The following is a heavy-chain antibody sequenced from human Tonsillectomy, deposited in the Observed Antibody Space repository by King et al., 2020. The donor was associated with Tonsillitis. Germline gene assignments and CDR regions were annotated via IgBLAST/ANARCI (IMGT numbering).Heavy chain of an antibody. CDR1: GLIFRNYG. V-gene: IGHV3-30*03. CDR3: VREGAGQSHYYGLDV. J-gene: IGHJ6*02. Sequence: QVQRVESGGGLVQPGKSLRLSCEASGLIFRNYGMHWVRRSPGKGLEWVAVIAYDGRNKFYAELVKGRFTIPRDNSKNTVSLQMNSLRAEDTAVYHCVREGAGQSHYYGLDVWGQGTTVTVSS. CDR2: IAYDGRNK.